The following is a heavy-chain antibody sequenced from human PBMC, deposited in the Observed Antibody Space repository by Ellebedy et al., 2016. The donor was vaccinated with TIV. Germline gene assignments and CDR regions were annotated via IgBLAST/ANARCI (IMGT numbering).Heavy chain of an antibody. D-gene: IGHD3-10*01. CDR1: GGSVSSGFYY. J-gene: IGHJ5*02. CDR2: IYYSGFT. Sequence: MPSETLSLTRTVSGGSVSSGFYYWSWIRQPPGKGLGYIGYIYYSGFTNYNPSPKSRVTISVDTSKNQFSLKLSSVTTADTALYYCARRRYYRSGSYFDPWGQGTLVTVSS. CDR3: ARRRYYRSGSYFDP. V-gene: IGHV4-61*01.